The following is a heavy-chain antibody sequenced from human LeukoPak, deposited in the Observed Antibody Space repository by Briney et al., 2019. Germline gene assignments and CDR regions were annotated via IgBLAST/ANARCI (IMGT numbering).Heavy chain of an antibody. V-gene: IGHV3-53*01. J-gene: IGHJ6*02. D-gene: IGHD1-1*01. CDR2: IYSGGST. CDR3: ASPTKERPYYYYGMDV. Sequence: GGSLRLSCAASGFTVSSNYMSWVRQVPGKGLEWVSVIYSGGSTYYADSVKGRFTISRDNSKSTLYLQMNSLRAEDTAVYYCASPTKERPYYYYGMDVWGQGTTVTVSS. CDR1: GFTVSSNY.